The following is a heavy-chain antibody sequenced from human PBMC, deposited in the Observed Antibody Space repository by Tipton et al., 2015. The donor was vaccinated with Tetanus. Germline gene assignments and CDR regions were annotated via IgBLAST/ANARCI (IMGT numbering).Heavy chain of an antibody. Sequence: TLSLTCSVSGGSISSGGYFWNWIRQQPGRGPEWIGYIYYSGDTFYNPSLKSRVTISVDTSKNQFSLNLRSVTAADTAVYFCARGLPREPFYLDYWGQGKQVTVSS. V-gene: IGHV4-31*03. CDR2: IYYSGDT. J-gene: IGHJ4*02. CDR3: ARGLPREPFYLDY. D-gene: IGHD1-26*01. CDR1: GGSISSGGYF.